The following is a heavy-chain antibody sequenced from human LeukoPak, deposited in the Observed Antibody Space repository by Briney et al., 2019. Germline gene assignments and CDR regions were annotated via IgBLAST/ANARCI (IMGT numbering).Heavy chain of an antibody. CDR3: ARDLYLGAFDI. CDR2: IGTAGDT. J-gene: IGHJ3*02. Sequence: GGSLRLSCAASGFTFSSYDMHWVRQATGKGLEWVSAIGTAGDTYYPGSVKGRFTISRGNTKNSLYLQMNSLRAGDTAVYYCARDLYLGAFDIWGQGTMVTVSS. D-gene: IGHD2-8*01. V-gene: IGHV3-13*04. CDR1: GFTFSSYD.